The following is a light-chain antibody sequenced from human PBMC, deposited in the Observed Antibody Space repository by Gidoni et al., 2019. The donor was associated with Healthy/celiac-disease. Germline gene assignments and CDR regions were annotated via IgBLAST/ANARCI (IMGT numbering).Light chain of an antibody. J-gene: IGKJ4*01. CDR1: QSPLHSNGYNY. CDR3: MQALQPL. Sequence: DIVMTQSPLSLPVTPGEPASISCRSSQSPLHSNGYNYLDWYLQKPGQSPQLLIYLGSHRASGVPDRFSGSGSGTDFTLKISRVEAEDVGVYYCMQALQPLFGGGTKVEIK. CDR2: LGS. V-gene: IGKV2-28*01.